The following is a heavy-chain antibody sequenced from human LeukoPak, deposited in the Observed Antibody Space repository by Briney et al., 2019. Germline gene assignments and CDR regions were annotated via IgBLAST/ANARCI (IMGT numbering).Heavy chain of an antibody. Sequence: SETLSLTCTVSGGSISSYYWSWIRQPPGKGLEWIGYIYYSGSTNYNPSLKSRVTISVDTSKNQFSLKLSSVTAADTAVYYCARYGSGWQRGYYYYYMDVWGKGTTVTVSS. J-gene: IGHJ6*03. D-gene: IGHD3-10*01. CDR2: IYYSGST. CDR1: GGSISSYY. V-gene: IGHV4-59*01. CDR3: ARYGSGWQRGYYYYYMDV.